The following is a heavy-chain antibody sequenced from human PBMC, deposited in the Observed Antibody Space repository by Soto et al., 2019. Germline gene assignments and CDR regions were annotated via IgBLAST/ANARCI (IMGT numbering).Heavy chain of an antibody. D-gene: IGHD3-22*01. J-gene: IGHJ4*02. CDR3: ARRTRASGYYYDFDY. Sequence: PSETLSLTCTVSGGSISSSSYYWGWIRQPPGKGLEWIGSIYYSGSTYYNPSLKSRVTISVDTSKNQFSLKLSSVTAADTAVYXXARRTRASGYYYDFDYWGQGTLVTVSS. V-gene: IGHV4-39*01. CDR1: GGSISSSSYY. CDR2: IYYSGST.